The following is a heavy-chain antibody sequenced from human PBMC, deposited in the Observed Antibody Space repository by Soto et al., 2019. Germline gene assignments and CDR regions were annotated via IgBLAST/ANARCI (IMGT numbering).Heavy chain of an antibody. CDR3: ARGFRSYYFDY. Sequence: GGSLRLSCAASGLTFSDNYMSWIRQAPGKGLEWISYISSTGNTKYYADSVKGRFTVSRDNAQNSLYLQMNSLRAEDTAMYYCARGFRSYYFDYWGQGTLVTVSS. CDR2: ISSTGNTK. V-gene: IGHV3-11*01. CDR1: GLTFSDNY. J-gene: IGHJ4*02.